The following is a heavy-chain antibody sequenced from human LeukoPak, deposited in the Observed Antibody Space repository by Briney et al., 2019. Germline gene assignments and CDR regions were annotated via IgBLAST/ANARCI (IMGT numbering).Heavy chain of an antibody. Sequence: SETLSLTCTVSGGSIRSYYWSWIRQPPGKGLEWIGYIFYSGTTNYNPSLKSRITMSVDTSENQFYLRLTSVTAADTAMYYCARVDSNYVFDYWGQGTLVTVSS. D-gene: IGHD4-11*01. CDR2: IFYSGTT. CDR1: GGSIRSYY. J-gene: IGHJ4*02. V-gene: IGHV4-59*01. CDR3: ARVDSNYVFDY.